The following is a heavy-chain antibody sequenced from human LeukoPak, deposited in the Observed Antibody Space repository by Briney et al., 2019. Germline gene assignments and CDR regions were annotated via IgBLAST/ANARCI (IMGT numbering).Heavy chain of an antibody. Sequence: ESGPVLVKPTETLTLTCTVSGFSLSNARMGVSWIRQPPGKALEWLAHIFSNDEKSYSTSLKSRLTISKDTSKSQVVLTMTNMDPVDTATYYCARIVRSGWYPFYYYYYYMDVWGKGTTVTVSS. CDR2: IFSNDEK. CDR3: ARIVRSGWYPFYYYYYYMDV. D-gene: IGHD6-19*01. CDR1: GFSLSNARMG. V-gene: IGHV2-26*01. J-gene: IGHJ6*03.